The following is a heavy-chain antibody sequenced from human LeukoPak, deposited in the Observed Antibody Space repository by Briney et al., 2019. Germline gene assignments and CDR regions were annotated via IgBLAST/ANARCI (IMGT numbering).Heavy chain of an antibody. V-gene: IGHV5-51*01. D-gene: IGHD3-10*01. CDR2: IYPGDSDT. CDR1: GYSFTSYW. J-gene: IGHJ4*02. CDR3: ARHTLTNYYGSVPDY. Sequence: GESLKISCKGSGYSFTSYWIGWVRQMPGRGLEWRGIIYPGDSDTRYSPSFQGQVTISADKSISTAYLQWSSLKASDTAMYYCARHTLTNYYGSVPDYWGQGTLVTVSS.